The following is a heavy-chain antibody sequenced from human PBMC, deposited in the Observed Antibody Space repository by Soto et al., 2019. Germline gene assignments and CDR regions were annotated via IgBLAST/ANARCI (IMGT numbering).Heavy chain of an antibody. CDR3: AREGTSSGNWFDP. V-gene: IGHV4-31*03. CDR1: GGSVSSGNYY. CDR2: IYYSGST. D-gene: IGHD6-25*01. Sequence: SETLSLTCTVSGGSVSSGNYYWSWIRQPPGKGLEWIGYIYYSGSTYYNPSLKSRVTISVDTSKNQFSLKLSSVTAADTAVYYCAREGTSSGNWFDPWGQGTLVTVSS. J-gene: IGHJ5*02.